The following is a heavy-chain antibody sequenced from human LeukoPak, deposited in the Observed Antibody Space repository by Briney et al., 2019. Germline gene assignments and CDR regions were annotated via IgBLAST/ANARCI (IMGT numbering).Heavy chain of an antibody. CDR1: GYTLTELS. CDR3: ATDNRIGGYCSSTNCYSRWFDP. J-gene: IGHJ5*02. D-gene: IGHD2-2*01. V-gene: IGHV1-24*01. CDR2: FDPEDGET. Sequence: GASVKVSCKVSGYTLTELSMHWVRQAPGKGLEWMGGFDPEDGETIYAQKFQGRVTMTEDTSTDTAYMELSSLRSEDTAVYYCATDNRIGGYCSSTNCYSRWFDPWGQGTLVTVSS.